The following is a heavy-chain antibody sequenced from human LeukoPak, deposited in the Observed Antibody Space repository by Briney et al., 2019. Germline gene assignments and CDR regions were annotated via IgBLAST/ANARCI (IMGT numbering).Heavy chain of an antibody. J-gene: IGHJ6*02. CDR2: ISYDGSNK. Sequence: GGSLRLSCAASGFTFSSYAMHWVRQAPGKGLEWVAVISYDGSNKYDADSVKGRFTISRDNSKNTLYLQMNSLRAEDTAVYYCARAHYDFWSGYSVGGMDVWGQGTTVTVSS. CDR1: GFTFSSYA. CDR3: ARAHYDFWSGYSVGGMDV. V-gene: IGHV3-30-3*01. D-gene: IGHD3-3*01.